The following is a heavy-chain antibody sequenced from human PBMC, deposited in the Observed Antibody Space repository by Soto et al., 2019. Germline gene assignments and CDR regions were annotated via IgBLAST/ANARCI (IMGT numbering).Heavy chain of an antibody. J-gene: IGHJ6*02. CDR1: GFIFSSYT. CDR3: ARDARGHYYGMDV. V-gene: IGHV3-48*02. Sequence: EVQLVESGGGLVQPGGSLRLSCAASGFIFSSYTMNWVRQAPGKGLEWVSYISSGSSTIYYADSVKGRFTISRDNAKNSLYLQKTSLRDEDTAVYYCARDARGHYYGMDVWGQGTTVTVSS. CDR2: ISSGSSTI. D-gene: IGHD3-10*01.